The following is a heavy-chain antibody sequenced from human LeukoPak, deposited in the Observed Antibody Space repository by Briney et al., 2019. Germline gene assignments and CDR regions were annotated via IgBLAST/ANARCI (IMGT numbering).Heavy chain of an antibody. D-gene: IGHD4-17*01. CDR3: ARDVSTVTTRWFDP. CDR2: IYYSGST. J-gene: IGHJ5*02. CDR1: GGSFSGYY. Sequence: SETLSLTCAVYGGSFSGYYWSWIRQPPGKGLEWIGNIYYSGSTNYNPSLKSRVTISVDTSKNQFSLKLSSVTAADTAVYYCARDVSTVTTRWFDPWGQGTLVTVSS. V-gene: IGHV4-59*01.